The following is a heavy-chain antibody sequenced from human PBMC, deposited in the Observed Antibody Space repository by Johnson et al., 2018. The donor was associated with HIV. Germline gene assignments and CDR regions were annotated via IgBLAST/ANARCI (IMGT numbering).Heavy chain of an antibody. D-gene: IGHD3-10*01. Sequence: QVQLVESGGGVVQPGRSLRLSCAASGFTFSSYAMHWVRQAPGKGLEWVAVISYDGSNKYYADSVKGRFTISRDNSKNTLYLQMNSLRAEDTAVYYWARQYYGSGTDAFDIWGQGTMVTVSS. CDR2: ISYDGSNK. V-gene: IGHV3-30*04. J-gene: IGHJ3*02. CDR3: ARQYYGSGTDAFDI. CDR1: GFTFSSYA.